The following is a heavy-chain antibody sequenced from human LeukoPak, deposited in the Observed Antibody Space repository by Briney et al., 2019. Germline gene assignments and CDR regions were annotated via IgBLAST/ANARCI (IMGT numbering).Heavy chain of an antibody. CDR3: AKGKGGSIMIAFGGVIANDY. D-gene: IGHD3-16*02. Sequence: GGSLRLSCAASGFTFSSHAMSWVRQAPGKGLEWVSSISSSGGSTKYADSVKGRFTISRDNSKNTLYLRMNSLRADDTAVYYCAKGKGGSIMIAFGGVIANDYWGQGTLVTVSS. V-gene: IGHV3-23*01. CDR1: GFTFSSHA. CDR2: ISSSGGST. J-gene: IGHJ4*02.